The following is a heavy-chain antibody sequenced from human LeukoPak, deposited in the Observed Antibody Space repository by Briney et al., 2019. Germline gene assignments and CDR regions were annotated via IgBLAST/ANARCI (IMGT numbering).Heavy chain of an antibody. CDR1: GGSFSGYY. V-gene: IGHV4-34*06. CDR3: VGYTHFPD. Sequence: PSETLSLTCAVYGGSFSGYYWSWIRQSPGKGLEWIGEINHSGSTNYNPSLKSRVTISVDTSKNQFSLKLGSVTAADTAIYYCVGYTHFPDWGQGTLVTVSS. J-gene: IGHJ4*02. CDR2: INHSGST. D-gene: IGHD5-18*01.